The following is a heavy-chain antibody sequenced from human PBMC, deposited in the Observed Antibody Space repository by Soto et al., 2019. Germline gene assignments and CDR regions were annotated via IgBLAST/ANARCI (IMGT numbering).Heavy chain of an antibody. CDR3: ARGYYDSSGYLVY. D-gene: IGHD3-22*01. CDR1: GFTFSSYG. CDR2: IWYDGSNK. J-gene: IGHJ4*02. V-gene: IGHV3-33*01. Sequence: QVQLVESGGGVVQPGRSLRLSCAASGFTFSSYGMYWVRQAPGKGLEWVAVIWYDGSNKYYADSVKGRFTISRDNSKNTLYLQMNSLRAEDTAVYYCARGYYDSSGYLVYWGQGTLVTVSS.